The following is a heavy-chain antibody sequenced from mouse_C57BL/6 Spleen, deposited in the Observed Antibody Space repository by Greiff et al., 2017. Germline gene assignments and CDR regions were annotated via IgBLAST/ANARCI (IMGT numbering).Heavy chain of an antibody. J-gene: IGHJ4*01. CDR2: ISYDGSN. CDR1: GYSITSGYY. CDR3: ASYYDYDRDYAMDY. D-gene: IGHD2-4*01. V-gene: IGHV3-6*01. Sequence: ESGPGLVKPSQSLSLTCSVTGYSITSGYYWNWIRQFPGNKLEWMGYISYDGSNNYNPSLKNRISITRDTSKNQFFLKLNSVTTEDTATYYCASYYDYDRDYAMDYWGQGTSVTVSS.